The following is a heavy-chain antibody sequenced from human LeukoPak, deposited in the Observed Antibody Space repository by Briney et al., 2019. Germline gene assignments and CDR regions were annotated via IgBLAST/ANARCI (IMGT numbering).Heavy chain of an antibody. Sequence: GGSLRLSCAASGFTFTDYAMSWVRQAPGKGLEWVSRINTDGSTTNYADSVKGRFTISRDNAKNTLYLQMNSLSTEDTAVYYCASGYSSDYGGNVYWGRGTLVTVSS. V-gene: IGHV3-74*01. J-gene: IGHJ4*02. CDR1: GFTFTDYA. CDR3: ASGYSSDYGGNVY. CDR2: INTDGSTT. D-gene: IGHD4-23*01.